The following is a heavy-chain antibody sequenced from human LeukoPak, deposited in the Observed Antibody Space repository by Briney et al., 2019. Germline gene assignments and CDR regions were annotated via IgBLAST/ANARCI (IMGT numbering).Heavy chain of an antibody. CDR2: ISYDGSNK. Sequence: GGSLRLSCAASGFTFSSYGMHWVRQAPGKGLEWVAVISYDGSNKYYADSVKGRFTISRDNSKNTLYLQMNSLRAEDAAVYYCAKDWSPYDSSGYYTFYYYYYGMDVWGQGTTVTVSS. D-gene: IGHD3-22*01. J-gene: IGHJ6*02. V-gene: IGHV3-30*18. CDR1: GFTFSSYG. CDR3: AKDWSPYDSSGYYTFYYYYYGMDV.